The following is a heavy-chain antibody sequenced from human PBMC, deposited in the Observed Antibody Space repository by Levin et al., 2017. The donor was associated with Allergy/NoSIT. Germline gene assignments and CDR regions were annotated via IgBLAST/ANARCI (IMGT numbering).Heavy chain of an antibody. CDR2: IYPGDSDT. Sequence: GESLKISCKGSGYSFTSYWIGWVRQMPGKGLEWMGIIYPGDSDTRYSPSFQGQVTISADKSISTAYLQWSSLKASDTAMYYCARHSVSGWYHLGSYYYYYGMDVWGQGTTVTVSS. V-gene: IGHV5-51*01. D-gene: IGHD6-19*01. J-gene: IGHJ6*02. CDR3: ARHSVSGWYHLGSYYYYYGMDV. CDR1: GYSFTSYW.